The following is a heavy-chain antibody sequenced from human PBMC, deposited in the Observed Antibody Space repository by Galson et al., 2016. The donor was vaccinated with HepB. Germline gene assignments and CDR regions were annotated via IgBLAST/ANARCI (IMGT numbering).Heavy chain of an antibody. CDR1: GFTFSSYR. CDR3: ARDGSRGYSDAFDI. J-gene: IGHJ3*02. CDR2: ISRGSAYT. V-gene: IGHV3-21*01. D-gene: IGHD3-22*01. Sequence: SLRLSCAASGFTFSSYRMNWVRQAPGKGLEWASSISRGSAYTYYADSLKGRFTISRNNAKNSLYLQLNSLRAEDTAVYYCARDGSRGYSDAFDIWGQGTMVTVSS.